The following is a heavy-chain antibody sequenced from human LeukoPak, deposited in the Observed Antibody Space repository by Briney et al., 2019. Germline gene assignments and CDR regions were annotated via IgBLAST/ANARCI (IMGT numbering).Heavy chain of an antibody. Sequence: PGGSLRLSCAASGFTFSSYGMHWVRQAPGKGLEWVAVISYDGSNKYYADSVKGRFTISRDNSKNTLYLQMNSLRAEDTAVYYCAKDFSMVRGVSPLYYYYGMDVWGKGTTVTVSS. CDR2: ISYDGSNK. D-gene: IGHD3-10*01. J-gene: IGHJ6*04. V-gene: IGHV3-30*18. CDR3: AKDFSMVRGVSPLYYYYGMDV. CDR1: GFTFSSYG.